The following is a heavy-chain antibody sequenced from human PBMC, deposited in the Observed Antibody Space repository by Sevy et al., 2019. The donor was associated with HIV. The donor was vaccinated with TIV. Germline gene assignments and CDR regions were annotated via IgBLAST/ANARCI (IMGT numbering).Heavy chain of an antibody. J-gene: IGHJ6*02. CDR1: GFTFSNAW. CDR2: IKSKTDGGTT. CDR3: TTVGCTNGVCYKFYGMDV. Sequence: GGSLRLSCAASGFTFSNAWMSWVRQAPGKGLEWVGRIKSKTDGGTTDYAAPVKGRFTISRDDSKNTLYLKMNSLKTEDTAVYYCTTVGCTNGVCYKFYGMDVWGQGTTVTVSS. D-gene: IGHD2-8*01. V-gene: IGHV3-15*01.